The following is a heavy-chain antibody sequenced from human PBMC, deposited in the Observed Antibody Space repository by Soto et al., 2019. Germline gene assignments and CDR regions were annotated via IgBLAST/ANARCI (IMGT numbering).Heavy chain of an antibody. CDR3: ARERSITIFGVVIKRTYYYGMDV. J-gene: IGHJ6*02. Sequence: PGGSLRLSCAASGFTFSSYGMHWVRQAPGKGLEWVAVIWYDGRNKYYADSVKGRFTISRDNSKNTLYLQMNSLRAEDTAVYYCARERSITIFGVVIKRTYYYGMDVWGQGTTVTVSS. V-gene: IGHV3-33*01. CDR2: IWYDGRNK. CDR1: GFTFSSYG. D-gene: IGHD3-3*01.